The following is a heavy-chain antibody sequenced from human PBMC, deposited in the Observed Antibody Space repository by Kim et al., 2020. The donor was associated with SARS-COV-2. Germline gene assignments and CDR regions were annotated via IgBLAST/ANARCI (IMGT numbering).Heavy chain of an antibody. CDR2: IYYGGST. Sequence: SETLSLTCTVSGASTTSSSYSWGWIRQPPGKGLEWIGSIYYGGSTYYSPSLKSRVTISVDTSKNQFSLRLSSVTAADTAVYYCARRGSSSSGPRNFDYWGQGTLVTVSS. CDR3: ARRGSSSSGPRNFDY. V-gene: IGHV4-39*01. J-gene: IGHJ4*02. D-gene: IGHD6-13*01. CDR1: GASTTSSSYS.